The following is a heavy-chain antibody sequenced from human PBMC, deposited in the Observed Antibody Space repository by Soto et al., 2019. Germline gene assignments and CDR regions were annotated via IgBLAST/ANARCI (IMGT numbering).Heavy chain of an antibody. CDR3: ARVDTAMVYYYYGMDV. Sequence: GGSLRLSCAASGFTFSSYAMHWVRQAPGKGLEWVAVISYDGSNKYYADSVKGRFTISRDNSKNTLYLQMNSLRAEDTAVYYCARVDTAMVYYYYGMDVWGQGTTVTSP. D-gene: IGHD5-18*01. CDR1: GFTFSSYA. J-gene: IGHJ6*02. CDR2: ISYDGSNK. V-gene: IGHV3-30-3*01.